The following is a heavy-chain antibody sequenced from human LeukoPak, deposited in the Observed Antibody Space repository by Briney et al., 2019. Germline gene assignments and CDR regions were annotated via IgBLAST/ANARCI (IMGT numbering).Heavy chain of an antibody. D-gene: IGHD2-15*01. J-gene: IGHJ4*02. CDR3: ARDVVGALDY. V-gene: IGHV3-7*01. CDR1: GFTFSSYW. Sequence: GGSLRLSCAASGFTFSSYWMAWVRQAPGKGLEWVANIKQDASVKQYVDSVKGRFTISRDSADNSVYLQMNSLRIEDTAVYYCARDVVGALDYWGQGTLVTVSS. CDR2: IKQDASVK.